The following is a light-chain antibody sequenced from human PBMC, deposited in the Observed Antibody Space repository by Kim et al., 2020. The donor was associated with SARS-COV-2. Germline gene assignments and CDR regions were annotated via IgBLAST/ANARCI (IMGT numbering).Light chain of an antibody. CDR3: EQCNNWPRT. J-gene: IGKJ1*01. CDR2: GAS. CDR1: QSVSST. V-gene: IGKV3-15*01. Sequence: VSPGERATLSCRASQSVSSTLAWYQQKPGQAPRLLINGASTRATGIPARFSGSGSGTEFTLTISSLQSEDFAVYYCEQCNNWPRTFGEGTKVDIK.